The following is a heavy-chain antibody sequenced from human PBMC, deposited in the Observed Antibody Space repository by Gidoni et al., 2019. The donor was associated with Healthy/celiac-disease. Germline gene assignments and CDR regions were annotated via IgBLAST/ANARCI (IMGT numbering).Heavy chain of an antibody. CDR3: ARDRAEDYGDRYYFDY. CDR1: VHTVPSNSTA. J-gene: IGHJ4*02. D-gene: IGHD4-17*01. CDR2: TYYRSKWYN. V-gene: IGHV6-1*01. Sequence: QVQLQQSGPGLVPPSQTLSLTSAIPVHTVPSNSTAWNWIRQSPSRGLEWLGRTYYRSKWYNDYAVSVKSRITINPDTSKNQFSLQLNSVTPEDTAVYYCARDRAEDYGDRYYFDYWGQGTLVTVSS.